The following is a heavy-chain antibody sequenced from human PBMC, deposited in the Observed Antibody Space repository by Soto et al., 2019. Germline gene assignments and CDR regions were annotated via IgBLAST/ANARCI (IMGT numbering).Heavy chain of an antibody. V-gene: IGHV1-69*12. CDR2: IIPMFGAA. CDR3: ARGSISWFLDY. J-gene: IGHJ4*02. Sequence: QVQLVQSGAEVKKPGSSVKVSCKASGGTFTSHAVSWVRQAPGQGLEWMGGIIPMFGAANYALNFPGRVTITADEPTGTAYMELSSLRSEDTAVYYCARGSISWFLDYWGLGTLVTVSS. D-gene: IGHD6-13*01. CDR1: GGTFTSHA.